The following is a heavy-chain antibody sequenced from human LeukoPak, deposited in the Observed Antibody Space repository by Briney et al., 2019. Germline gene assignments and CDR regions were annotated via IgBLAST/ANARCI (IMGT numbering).Heavy chain of an antibody. CDR1: GGSISSYY. V-gene: IGHV4-4*08. CDR2: IYTSGDT. J-gene: IGHJ6*03. D-gene: IGHD2/OR15-2a*01. Sequence: PSGTLSLTCTVSGGSISSYYWTWIRQPPGKGLEWIGYIYTSGDTNYNPSLKSRVTISVDTSKKQFSLKLSSVTAADTAVYYCARLYPGYFCYMDVWGKGTTVTVSS. CDR3: ARLYPGYFCYMDV.